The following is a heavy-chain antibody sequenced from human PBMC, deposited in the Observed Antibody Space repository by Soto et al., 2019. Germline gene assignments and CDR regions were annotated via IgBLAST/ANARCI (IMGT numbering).Heavy chain of an antibody. V-gene: IGHV1-18*01. CDR2: ISAYNGNT. Sequence: QVQLVQVGAEVKKPGASVKVSCKASGNTFTSYGFSWVRQAPGQGLEWMGWISAYNGNTNYAQKFQGRVTMTTDTSTNTAYMEVRSLRSGDTAVYYCATSDRYYYGMAVWGQGTTVTVSS. CDR1: GNTFTSYG. CDR3: ATSDRYYYGMAV. J-gene: IGHJ6*02.